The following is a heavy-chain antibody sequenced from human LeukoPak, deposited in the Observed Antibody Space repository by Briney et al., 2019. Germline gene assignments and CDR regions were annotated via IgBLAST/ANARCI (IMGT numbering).Heavy chain of an antibody. CDR1: GFSLSTSGMC. V-gene: IGHV2-70*11. J-gene: IGHJ4*02. CDR3: ARGQGGSCQIDY. Sequence: SGPTLVNPTQTLTLTCTFSGFSLSTSGMCVSWIRQPPGKALEWLARIDWDDDKYYSRSLKTRLTISKDTPKNQVVLTMTNMDPVDTATYYCARGQGGSCQIDYWGQGTLVTVSS. D-gene: IGHD1-26*01. CDR2: IDWDDDK.